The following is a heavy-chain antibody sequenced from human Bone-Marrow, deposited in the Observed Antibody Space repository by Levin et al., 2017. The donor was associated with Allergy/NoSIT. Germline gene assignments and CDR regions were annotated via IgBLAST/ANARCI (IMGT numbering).Heavy chain of an antibody. CDR3: ARQYYYSGWFGY. J-gene: IGHJ4*02. V-gene: IGHV4-59*08. Sequence: SETLSLTCTVSGGSISSYYWSWIRQPPGKGLEWIGYIYYSGSTNYNPSLKSRVTISVDTSKNQFSLKLSSVTAADTAVYYCARQYYYSGWFGYWGQGTLVTVSS. D-gene: IGHD6-19*01. CDR1: GGSISSYY. CDR2: IYYSGST.